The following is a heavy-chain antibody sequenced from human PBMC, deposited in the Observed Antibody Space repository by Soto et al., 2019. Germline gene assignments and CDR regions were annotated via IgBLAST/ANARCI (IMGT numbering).Heavy chain of an antibody. D-gene: IGHD1-26*01. CDR3: AKGSPSGSYRGGYYFDY. V-gene: IGHV3-43*01. CDR2: ISWDGGST. Sequence: GGSLRLSCAASGFTFDDYTMHWVRQAPGKGLEWVSLISWDGGSTYYADSVKGRFTISRDNSKNPLYLQMNSLRTEDTALYYCAKGSPSGSYRGGYYFDYWGQGTLVTVSS. J-gene: IGHJ4*02. CDR1: GFTFDDYT.